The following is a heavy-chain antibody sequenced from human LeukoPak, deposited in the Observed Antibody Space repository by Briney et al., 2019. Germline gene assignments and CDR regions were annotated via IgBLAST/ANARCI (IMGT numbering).Heavy chain of an antibody. J-gene: IGHJ4*02. CDR1: GFTFSSYG. CDR2: IWYDGSNK. CDR3: ARDGRITTIDY. V-gene: IGHV3-33*01. D-gene: IGHD3-22*01. Sequence: GGSLRLSCSASGFTFSSYGMHRVRQAPGKGLEWVAVIWYDGSNKYYADSVKGRFTISRDNSKNTLYLQTNSLRAEDTAVYYCARDGRITTIDYWGQGTLVTVSS.